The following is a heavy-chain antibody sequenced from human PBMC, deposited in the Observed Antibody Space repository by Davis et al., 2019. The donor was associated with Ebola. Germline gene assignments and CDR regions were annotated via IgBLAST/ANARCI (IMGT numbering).Heavy chain of an antibody. CDR1: DYTFSNYG. CDR2: ISAYNGNT. D-gene: IGHD4-17*01. V-gene: IGHV1-18*01. Sequence: ASVKVSCKASDYTFSNYGISWVRQAPGQGLEWMGWISAYNGNTNYAQNLQGRVTMTTDTSTSTAYMELRSLRSDDTAVYYCARSAGDYGAFDIWGQGTMVTVSS. J-gene: IGHJ3*02. CDR3: ARSAGDYGAFDI.